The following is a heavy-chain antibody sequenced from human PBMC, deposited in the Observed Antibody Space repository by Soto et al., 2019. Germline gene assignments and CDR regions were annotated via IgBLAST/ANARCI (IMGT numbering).Heavy chain of an antibody. J-gene: IGHJ4*02. CDR3: VRSLSGASDY. CDR1: GYTFTSYA. V-gene: IGHV1-3*01. Sequence: ASVKVSCKASGYTFTSYAMHWVRQAPGQRLEWMGWINAGNGNTKYSQKFQGRVTITRDTSASTAYMEMNSLKIEDTAVYYCVRSLSGASDYWGQGTLVTVSS. D-gene: IGHD2-15*01. CDR2: INAGNGNT.